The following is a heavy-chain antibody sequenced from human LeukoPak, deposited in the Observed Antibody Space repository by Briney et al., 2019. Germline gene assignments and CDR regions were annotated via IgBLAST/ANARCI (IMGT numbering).Heavy chain of an antibody. D-gene: IGHD1-7*01. CDR2: IIPIFGTA. J-gene: IGHJ5*02. CDR3: ARDLYSGPTGDYNWFDP. V-gene: IGHV1-69*13. CDR1: GGTFSSYA. Sequence: SVKVSCKASGGTFSSYAISWVRQAPGQGLEWMGGIIPIFGTANYAQKFQGRVTITADESTSTAYMELSSLRSEDTAVYYCARDLYSGPTGDYNWFDPWGQGTLVTVSS.